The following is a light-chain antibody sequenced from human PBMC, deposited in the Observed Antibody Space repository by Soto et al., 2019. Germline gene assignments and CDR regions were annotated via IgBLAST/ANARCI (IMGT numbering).Light chain of an antibody. CDR3: SSYTSSSTNV. V-gene: IGLV2-14*01. Sequence: QSVLTQPRSVSGSPGQSVTISCTGTRSDVGSFDYVSWYQQHPGKAPKLMIYEVSNRPSGVSNRFSGSKSGNTASLTISGLQAEDEADYYCSSYTSSSTNVFGTGTKLTVL. CDR2: EVS. J-gene: IGLJ1*01. CDR1: RSDVGSFDY.